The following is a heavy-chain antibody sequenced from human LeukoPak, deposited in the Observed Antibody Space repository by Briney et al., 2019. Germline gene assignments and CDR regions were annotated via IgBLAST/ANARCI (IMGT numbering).Heavy chain of an antibody. V-gene: IGHV1-69*04. J-gene: IGHJ4*02. D-gene: IGHD4-17*01. CDR2: IIPILGIA. CDR3: ARISTTVTTDY. Sequence: GSSVKVSCKASGGTFSSYAISWVRQAPGQGLEWMGRIIPILGIANYAQKFQGRVTITADKSTSTAYMELSSLRSEDTAVYYCARISTTVTTDYWGQGTLVTVSS. CDR1: GGTFSSYA.